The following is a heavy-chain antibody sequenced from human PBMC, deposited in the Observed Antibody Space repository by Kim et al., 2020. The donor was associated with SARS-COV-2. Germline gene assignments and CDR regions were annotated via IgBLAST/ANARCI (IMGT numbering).Heavy chain of an antibody. CDR2: IYYSGST. Sequence: SETLSLTCAVSGGSISSGGYSWSWIRQPPGKGLEWIGYIYYSGSTYYNPSLKSRVTISVDRSKNQFSLKLSSVTAEDTAVYYCARGYGSGSPYGMDVWGQGTTVTVSS. CDR3: ARGYGSGSPYGMDV. CDR1: GGSISSGGYS. V-gene: IGHV4-30-2*01. D-gene: IGHD3-10*01. J-gene: IGHJ6*02.